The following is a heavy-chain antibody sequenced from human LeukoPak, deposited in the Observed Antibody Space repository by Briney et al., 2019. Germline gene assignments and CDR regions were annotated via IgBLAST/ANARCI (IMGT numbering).Heavy chain of an antibody. CDR3: ARVYESGFDY. Sequence: GGSLRLSCAASGFIVSDNYMIWVRQAPGKGLEWVSVIYTGGQTYYADSVKGRFIISVDISKNTLFLKMSSLRAEDTAMYYCARVYESGFDYWGQGAQVTVSS. CDR1: GFIVSDNY. CDR2: IYTGGQT. D-gene: IGHD3-22*01. J-gene: IGHJ4*02. V-gene: IGHV3-53*01.